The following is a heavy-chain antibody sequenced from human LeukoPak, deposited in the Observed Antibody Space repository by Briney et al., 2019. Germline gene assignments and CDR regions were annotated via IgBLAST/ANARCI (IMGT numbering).Heavy chain of an antibody. CDR3: AQQRGYYYDSSGSLAFDY. CDR2: IIPIFGTA. CDR1: GGTSSSYA. V-gene: IGHV1-69*05. Sequence: GASVKVSCKASGGTSSSYAISWVRQAPGQGLEWMGGIIPIFGTANYAQKFQGRVTITTDESTSTAYMELSSLRSEGTAVYYCAQQRGYYYDSSGSLAFDYWGQGTLVTVSS. D-gene: IGHD3-22*01. J-gene: IGHJ4*02.